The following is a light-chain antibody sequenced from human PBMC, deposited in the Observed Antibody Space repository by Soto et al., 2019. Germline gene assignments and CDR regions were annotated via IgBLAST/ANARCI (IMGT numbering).Light chain of an antibody. J-gene: IGKJ3*01. V-gene: IGKV3-11*01. CDR1: QSVSSY. CDR3: QQRSNWPPRIT. Sequence: EIVLTQSPATLSLSPGERATLSCRASQSVSSYLAWYQQKPGQAPRLLIYDASNRATGIPARFSGSGSGTDFTLTLSSLEPEDFAVYYGQQRSNWPPRITFGPGTKVDI. CDR2: DAS.